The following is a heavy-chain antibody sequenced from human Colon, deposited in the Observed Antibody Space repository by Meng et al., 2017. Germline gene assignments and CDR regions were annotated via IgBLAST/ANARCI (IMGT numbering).Heavy chain of an antibody. CDR1: GYTFTGYY. CDR2: INPNSGGT. CDR3: ARDAPYYYGSGSYPY. Sequence: ASVKVSCKASGYTFTGYYMHWVRQAPGQGLEWMGWINPNSGGTNYAQKFQGRVTMTRDTSISTAYMELSRLRSDDTAVYYRARDAPYYYGSGSYPYWGQGTRVTVSS. V-gene: IGHV1-2*02. J-gene: IGHJ4*02. D-gene: IGHD3-10*01.